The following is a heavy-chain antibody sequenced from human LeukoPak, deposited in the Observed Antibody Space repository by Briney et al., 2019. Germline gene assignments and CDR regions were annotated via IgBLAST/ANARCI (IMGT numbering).Heavy chain of an antibody. CDR2: INPNSGGT. CDR3: ARGKYDSSGYYRFDY. CDR1: GYTFTGYY. J-gene: IGHJ4*02. Sequence: GASVKVSCKASGYTFTGYYMHWVRQAPGQGLEWMGWINPNSGGTNYAQKFQGRVTMTRDTSISTAYMELSRLRSDDTAVYYCARGKYDSSGYYRFDYWGQGTPVTVSS. D-gene: IGHD3-22*01. V-gene: IGHV1-2*02.